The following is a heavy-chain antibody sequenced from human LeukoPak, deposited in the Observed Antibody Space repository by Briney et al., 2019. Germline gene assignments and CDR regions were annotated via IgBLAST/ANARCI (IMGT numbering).Heavy chain of an antibody. D-gene: IGHD4-17*01. J-gene: IGHJ4*02. CDR1: GYTFTGYY. V-gene: IGHV1-18*04. CDR2: ISAYNGNT. Sequence: ASVKVSCKASGYTFTGYYMHWVRQAPGQGLEWMGWISAYNGNTNYAQKLQGRVTMTTDTSTSTAYMELRSLRSDDTAVYYCARIHTGVTTSFDYWGQGTLVTVSS. CDR3: ARIHTGVTTSFDY.